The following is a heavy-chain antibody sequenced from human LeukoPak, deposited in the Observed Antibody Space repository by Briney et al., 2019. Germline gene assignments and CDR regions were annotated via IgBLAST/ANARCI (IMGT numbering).Heavy chain of an antibody. D-gene: IGHD3-22*01. CDR1: GFTFSNYA. CDR3: AKVRENGYSSLDS. Sequence: PGGSLRLSCAASGFTFSNYAMSWVRQAPGKGLEWVSGFSERAGAGTTYYADSVQGRFTISRDNSKNTLYLQINNLRAEDTAVYYCAKVRENGYSSLDSWGQGSLVTVSS. J-gene: IGHJ4*02. V-gene: IGHV3-23*01. CDR2: FSERAGAGTT.